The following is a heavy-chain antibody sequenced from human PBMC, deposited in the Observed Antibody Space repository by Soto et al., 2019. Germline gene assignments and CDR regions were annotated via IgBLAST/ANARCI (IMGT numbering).Heavy chain of an antibody. CDR2: MNPNSGNT. CDR3: ERGVTIFGVAGG. J-gene: IGHJ4*02. Sequence: QVQLVQSGAEVKKPGASVKVSCKASGYTFTSYDINWVRQATGQGLEWMGWMNPNSGNTGYAQKFQGRVTMTRNTSLTTAYMERSSLRSADTAVYYCERGVTIFGVAGGGGQGTLVSVSS. V-gene: IGHV1-8*01. CDR1: GYTFTSYD. D-gene: IGHD3-3*01.